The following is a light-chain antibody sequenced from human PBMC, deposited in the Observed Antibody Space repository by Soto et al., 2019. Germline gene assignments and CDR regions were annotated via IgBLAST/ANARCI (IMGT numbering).Light chain of an antibody. CDR1: SSNIGKNT. Sequence: QSVLTQPPSASGTPGQRVTISCSGSSSNIGKNTVNWYQQLPGTAPKLLIHSDTQRPSGVPNRFSGSKSGTSASLAISGLQSEDEADYYCAAWDDSRNGGVFGGGTKLTVL. CDR2: SDT. J-gene: IGLJ3*02. CDR3: AAWDDSRNGGV. V-gene: IGLV1-44*01.